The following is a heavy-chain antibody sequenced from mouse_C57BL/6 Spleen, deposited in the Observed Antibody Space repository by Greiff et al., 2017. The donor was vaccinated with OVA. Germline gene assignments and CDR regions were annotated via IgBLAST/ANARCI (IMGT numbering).Heavy chain of an antibody. CDR1: GFTFSDYG. CDR2: ISSGSSTI. V-gene: IGHV5-17*01. CDR3: ALTGTAYFDY. J-gene: IGHJ2*01. D-gene: IGHD4-1*01. Sequence: EVQRVESGGGLVKPGGSLKLSCAASGFTFSDYGMHWVRQAPEKGLEWVAYISSGSSTIYYADTVKGRFTISRDNAKNTLFLQMTSLRSEDTAMYYCALTGTAYFDYWGQGTTLTVSS.